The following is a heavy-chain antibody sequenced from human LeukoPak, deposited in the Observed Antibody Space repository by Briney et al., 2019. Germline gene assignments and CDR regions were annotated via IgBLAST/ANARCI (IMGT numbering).Heavy chain of an antibody. J-gene: IGHJ4*02. CDR3: ATKFADSSGEADY. V-gene: IGHV1-24*01. D-gene: IGHD3-22*01. CDR1: GYTLTELS. CDR2: FDPEDGET. Sequence: ASVTVSCKVSGYTLTELSMHWVRQAPGKGVEGMGGFDPEDGETIYAQKFQGRVTMTDDTSTDTAYMELSSLRSEDTAVYYCATKFADSSGEADYWGQGTLVTVSS.